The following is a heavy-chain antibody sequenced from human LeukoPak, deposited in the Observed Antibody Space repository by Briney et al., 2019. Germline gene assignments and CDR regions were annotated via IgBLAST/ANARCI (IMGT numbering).Heavy chain of an antibody. CDR3: AKGRYCTNGVCAARYYYYYMDV. J-gene: IGHJ6*03. D-gene: IGHD2-8*01. Sequence: GGSLRLSCAASGFTFSSYAMSWVRQAPGKGLEWVSAISGSGGSTYYADSVKGRFTISRDNSKNTLYLQMNSLRAEDTAVYYCAKGRYCTNGVCAARYYYYYMDVWGKGTTVTVSS. V-gene: IGHV3-23*01. CDR1: GFTFSSYA. CDR2: ISGSGGST.